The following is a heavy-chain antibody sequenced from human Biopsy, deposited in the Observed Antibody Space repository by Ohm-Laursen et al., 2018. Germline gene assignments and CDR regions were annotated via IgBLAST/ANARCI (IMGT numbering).Heavy chain of an antibody. V-gene: IGHV1-69*17. CDR2: IIAVSGLV. CDR3: ATPFQYYGSWGGYPPFDH. CDR1: GGTFSNYA. Sequence: GSSVKVSCKASGGTFSNYAISWVRQAPGEGLEWMGGIIAVSGLVNYAPKFQGRVSITADKSTTTAYMEPSNLKSEDTAVYYCATPFQYYGSWGGYPPFDHWGQGTLVTVSS. D-gene: IGHD3-3*01. J-gene: IGHJ4*02.